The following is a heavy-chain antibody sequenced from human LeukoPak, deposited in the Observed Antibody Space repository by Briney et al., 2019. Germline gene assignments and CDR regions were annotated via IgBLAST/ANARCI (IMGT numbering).Heavy chain of an antibody. V-gene: IGHV4-59*01. D-gene: IGHD6-19*01. J-gene: IGHJ4*02. CDR2: IYYSGST. CDR3: ARGDDSSGWYGVDY. CDR1: GGSISSYY. Sequence: SETLSLTCTVSGGSISSYYWSWIRQPPGKGLEWIGYIYYSGSTNYNPSLKSRVTISVDTSKNQFSLKLSSVTAADTAVYYCARGDDSSGWYGVDYWGQGTLVTVSS.